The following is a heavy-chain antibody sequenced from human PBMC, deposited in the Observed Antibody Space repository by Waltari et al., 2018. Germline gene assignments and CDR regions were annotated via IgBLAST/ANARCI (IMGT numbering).Heavy chain of an antibody. V-gene: IGHV4-59*11. CDR2: IYYSGST. CDR1: GGSISSHY. Sequence: QVQLQESGPGLVKPSETLSLPCTVSGGSISSHYWSWIRQPPGKGLEWIGYIYYSGSTNYNPSLKSRVTISVDTSKNQFSLKLSSVTAADTAVYYCASGGLYNWNEIDYWGQGTLVTVSS. J-gene: IGHJ4*02. D-gene: IGHD1-20*01. CDR3: ASGGLYNWNEIDY.